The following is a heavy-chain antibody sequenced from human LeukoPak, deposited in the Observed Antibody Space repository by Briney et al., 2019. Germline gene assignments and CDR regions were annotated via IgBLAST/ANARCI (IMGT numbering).Heavy chain of an antibody. D-gene: IGHD4-11*01. Sequence: GGSLRLSCAASGFTLSSYWMHWVRQAPGKGLEWVSVISGSGGDTYYADSVKGRFTISRDNSKNTLYVQMNSLGAEDTAVYYCAKGPNDSSNYLFEYWGQGTLVTVSS. CDR2: ISGSGGDT. CDR1: GFTLSSYW. V-gene: IGHV3-23*01. CDR3: AKGPNDSSNYLFEY. J-gene: IGHJ4*02.